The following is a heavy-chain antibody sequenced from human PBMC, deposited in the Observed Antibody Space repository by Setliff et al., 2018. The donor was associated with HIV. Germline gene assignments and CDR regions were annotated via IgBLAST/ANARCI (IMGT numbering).Heavy chain of an antibody. CDR1: GGSLSSSSYY. CDR2: MYYSGST. Sequence: SETLSLTCTVSGGSLSSSSYYWGWVRQPPGKGLERIGSMYYSGSTYYTPSLKSRITISLDTSKNQFSLRMRSVTAADTAVYYCARVFVDTAVLRVLEYYFDSWGRGTLVTVSS. V-gene: IGHV4-39*07. CDR3: ARVFVDTAVLRVLEYYFDS. J-gene: IGHJ4*02. D-gene: IGHD5-18*01.